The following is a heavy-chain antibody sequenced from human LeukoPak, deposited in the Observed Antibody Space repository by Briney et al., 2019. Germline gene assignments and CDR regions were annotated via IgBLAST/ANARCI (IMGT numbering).Heavy chain of an antibody. CDR1: GFTFSDAW. J-gene: IGHJ4*02. CDR3: ARAGYYDVFTGYFD. CDR2: ISSGGDTI. D-gene: IGHD3-9*01. Sequence: GGSLRLSCAASGFTFSDAWMTWVRQAPGKGLEWVSFISSGGDTIYYADSVKGRFIISRDNAKNSLYLQMNSLRAEDTAMYYCARAGYYDVFTGYFDWGQGTLVTVSS. V-gene: IGHV3-11*01.